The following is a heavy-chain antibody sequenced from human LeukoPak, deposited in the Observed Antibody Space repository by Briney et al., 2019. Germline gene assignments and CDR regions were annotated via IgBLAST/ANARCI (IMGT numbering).Heavy chain of an antibody. CDR2: INHSGGT. J-gene: IGHJ4*02. CDR3: ARGTGWYDY. Sequence: PSETLSLTCAVYGGSFSGYYWSWIRQPPGKGLEWIGEINHSGGTNYNPSLKSRVTISVDTSKNQFSLKLSSVTAADTAVYYCARGTGWYDYWGQGTLVTVPS. V-gene: IGHV4-34*01. D-gene: IGHD6-19*01. CDR1: GGSFSGYY.